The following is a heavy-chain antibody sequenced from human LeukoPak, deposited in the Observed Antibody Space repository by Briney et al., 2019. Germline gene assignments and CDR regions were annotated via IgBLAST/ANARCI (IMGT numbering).Heavy chain of an antibody. CDR1: GYSFTSYW. V-gene: IGHV5-10-1*04. Sequence: GESLKISCKGSGYSFTSYWISWVRQMPGKGLEWMGRIDPSDSYTNYSPSFQGQVTISVDKSISTAYLQWSSLKTSDTAMYYCAKGVSGTYYGMDVWGQGTTVTVSS. D-gene: IGHD3-10*01. CDR2: IDPSDSYT. CDR3: AKGVSGTYYGMDV. J-gene: IGHJ6*02.